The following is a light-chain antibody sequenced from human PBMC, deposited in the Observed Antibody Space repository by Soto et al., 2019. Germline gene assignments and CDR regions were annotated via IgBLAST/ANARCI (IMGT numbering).Light chain of an antibody. J-gene: IGKJ1*01. CDR2: GAS. CDR3: QQYGSSPWT. CDR1: QSVSSSY. Sequence: EIVLTQSPGTLSLSPVERATLSCTASQSVSSSYLAWYQQKPGQAPRLLIYGASSRATGIPDRFSGSGSGTDFTLTISRLEPEDFAVYYCQQYGSSPWTFGQGTKVDIK. V-gene: IGKV3-20*01.